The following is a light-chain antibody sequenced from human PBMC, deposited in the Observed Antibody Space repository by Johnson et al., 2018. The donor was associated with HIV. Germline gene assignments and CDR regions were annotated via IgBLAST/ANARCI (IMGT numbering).Light chain of an antibody. Sequence: QSVLTQPPSVSAAPGQRVTISCSGSSSNIGDNYVSWYQQLPGTAPKLLIYENNKRPSGIPDLFSGSKSGTSATLGITGLQTGDEADYYCGTWDSSRSSGLYVFGTGTEVTVL. CDR2: ENN. CDR1: SSNIGDNY. CDR3: GTWDSSRSSGLYV. V-gene: IGLV1-51*02. J-gene: IGLJ1*01.